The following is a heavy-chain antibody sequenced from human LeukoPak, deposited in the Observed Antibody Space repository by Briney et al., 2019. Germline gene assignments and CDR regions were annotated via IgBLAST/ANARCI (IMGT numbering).Heavy chain of an antibody. CDR1: GGSISSYH. Sequence: SETLSLTCTVSGGSISSYHWSWIRQPAGKGLEWIGRIYTSGSTNYNPSLKSQVTMSVDTSKNQFSLKLSSVTAADTAVYYCARGNGYDFWSGYYIPAYYYYMDVWGKGTTVTVSS. D-gene: IGHD3-3*01. CDR2: IYTSGST. CDR3: ARGNGYDFWSGYYIPAYYYYMDV. V-gene: IGHV4-4*07. J-gene: IGHJ6*03.